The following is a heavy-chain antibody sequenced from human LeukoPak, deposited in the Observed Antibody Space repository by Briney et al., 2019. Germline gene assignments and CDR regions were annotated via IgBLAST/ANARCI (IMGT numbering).Heavy chain of an antibody. CDR2: FSYSGST. CDR1: GGSITSYY. J-gene: IGHJ4*02. Sequence: PSETLSLTCTVSGGSITSYYWSWMRQPPGKEREWIGYFSYSGSTNYNPSLKSRVTISVHTSKNQFSLKLISVTAADTAVYYCARGFGYGGNSNYWGQGNLVTVSS. CDR3: ARGFGYGGNSNY. V-gene: IGHV4-59*01. D-gene: IGHD4-23*01.